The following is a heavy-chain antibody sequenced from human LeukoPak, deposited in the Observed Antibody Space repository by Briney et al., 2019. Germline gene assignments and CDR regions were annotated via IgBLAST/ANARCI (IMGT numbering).Heavy chain of an antibody. CDR3: AKDPIRGVRPYYFSS. Sequence: GGSLRLSCAASGFTFSSYGMQWDRQAPGKGLEWVAFIHYDGSNKYYANSVKGRFTISRDNSKNTLYLHMNSLRAEDTAVYYCAKDPIRGVRPYYFSSWGQGTLVTVSS. J-gene: IGHJ4*02. CDR2: IHYDGSNK. D-gene: IGHD3-10*01. V-gene: IGHV3-30*02. CDR1: GFTFSSYG.